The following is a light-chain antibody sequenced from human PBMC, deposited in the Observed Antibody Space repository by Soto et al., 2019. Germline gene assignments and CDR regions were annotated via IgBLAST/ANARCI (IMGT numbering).Light chain of an antibody. V-gene: IGKV1-5*01. Sequence: DIQMTQSPSTLSASVGDRVTITCRASQSISSWLAWYQQKPGKAPKHLIYGASSLESGVPSRFSGSGSGTEFTLTISSLQPDNFATYYCKQYNSYPVTFGQGTKMEIK. CDR1: QSISSW. J-gene: IGKJ2*01. CDR3: KQYNSYPVT. CDR2: GAS.